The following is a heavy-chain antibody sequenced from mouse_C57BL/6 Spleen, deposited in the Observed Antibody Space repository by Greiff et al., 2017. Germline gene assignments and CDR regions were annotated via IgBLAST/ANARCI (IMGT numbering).Heavy chain of an antibody. J-gene: IGHJ4*01. CDR1: GYTFTSYW. V-gene: IGHV1-52*01. D-gene: IGHD2-5*01. CDR3: ARGCYSNLDY. Sequence: VQLQQPGAELVRPGSSVKLSCKASGYTFTSYWMHWVKQRPIQGLEWIGNIDPSDSETHYNQKFKDKATLTVDKSSSTAYMQLSSLTSEDSAVYYCARGCYSNLDYWGQGTSVTVSS. CDR2: IDPSDSET.